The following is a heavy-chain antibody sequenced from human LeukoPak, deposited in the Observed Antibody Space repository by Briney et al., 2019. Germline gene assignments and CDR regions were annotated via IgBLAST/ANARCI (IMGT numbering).Heavy chain of an antibody. CDR1: GFTFSSYW. V-gene: IGHV3-74*01. Sequence: GGSLRLSCAAPGFTFSSYWMNWVRQAPGKGLVWVSRIASDGSSTTYADSVKGRFSISRDNAKNTLYLQMNSLRVEDTAVYYCAKRLAMTGTYHFDYWGQGTLVTVSS. CDR3: AKRLAMTGTYHFDY. D-gene: IGHD6-19*01. J-gene: IGHJ4*02. CDR2: IASDGSST.